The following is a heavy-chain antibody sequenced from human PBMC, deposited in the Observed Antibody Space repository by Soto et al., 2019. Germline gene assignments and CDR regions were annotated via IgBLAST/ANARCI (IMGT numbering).Heavy chain of an antibody. V-gene: IGHV1-8*01. J-gene: IGHJ6*02. CDR2: MNPNSGNT. CDR3: ARAGTIVATEPRAVDV. CDR1: GYTFTSYD. Sequence: GASVKVSCKASGYTFTSYDINWVRQATGQGLEWMGWMNPNSGNTDYAQKFQGRVTMTRNTSISTAYMELSSLRSDDTAVYYCARAGTIVATEPRAVDVWGQGTTVTVSS. D-gene: IGHD5-12*01.